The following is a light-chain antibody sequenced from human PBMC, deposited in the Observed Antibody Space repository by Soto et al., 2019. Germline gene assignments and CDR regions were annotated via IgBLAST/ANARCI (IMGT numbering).Light chain of an antibody. CDR3: TSYVGNDIWV. CDR1: SSDVGAYKY. CDR2: EVT. V-gene: IGLV2-8*01. J-gene: IGLJ3*02. Sequence: QSVLTQPPSASGSPGQSVTISCTGTSSDVGAYKYVSWYQQYPGKAPKLRIYEVTKRPSGVPDRFSGSKSGNTASLTVSGRQAEDEADYYCTSYVGNDIWVFGGGTKVTVL.